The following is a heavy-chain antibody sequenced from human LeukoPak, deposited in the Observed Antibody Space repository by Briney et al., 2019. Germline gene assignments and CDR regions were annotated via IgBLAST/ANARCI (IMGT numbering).Heavy chain of an antibody. CDR3: AREAGGYLKEYYFDY. Sequence: PGGSLRLSCAASGFTFSSYAMHWVRQAPGKGLEWVAVISYDGSNKYYADSVKGRFTISRDNSKNTLYLQMNSLRAEDTAVYYCAREAGGYLKEYYFDYWGQGTLVTVSS. D-gene: IGHD5-12*01. CDR2: ISYDGSNK. V-gene: IGHV3-30-3*01. CDR1: GFTFSSYA. J-gene: IGHJ4*02.